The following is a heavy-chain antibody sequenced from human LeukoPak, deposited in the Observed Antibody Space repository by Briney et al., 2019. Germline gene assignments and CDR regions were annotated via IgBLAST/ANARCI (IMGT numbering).Heavy chain of an antibody. Sequence: GGSLRLSCAASGFTVSSNYMSWVRQAPGKGLEWVSIIYSGGSTYYADSVKGRFTISRDNSKNTLYLQMNSPRAEDTAVYYCASGTTVTTPFDYWGQGTLVTVSS. CDR1: GFTVSSNY. D-gene: IGHD4-17*01. J-gene: IGHJ4*02. CDR3: ASGTTVTTPFDY. CDR2: IYSGGST. V-gene: IGHV3-53*01.